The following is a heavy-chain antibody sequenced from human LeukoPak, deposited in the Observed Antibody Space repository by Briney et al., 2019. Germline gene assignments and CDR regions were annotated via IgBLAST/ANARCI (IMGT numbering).Heavy chain of an antibody. J-gene: IGHJ5*02. D-gene: IGHD3-9*01. Sequence: ASAKPSSNPSRYTFTGYYIHWVRHAPGHWLEWIGWIHPNSGGKNYAQKFQGRVTMTRDTSISTAYMELSRLRSDDTAVYYCARKLDILTGLSPRNWFDPWGQGTLVTVSS. CDR3: ARKLDILTGLSPRNWFDP. CDR1: RYTFTGYY. V-gene: IGHV1-2*02. CDR2: IHPNSGGK.